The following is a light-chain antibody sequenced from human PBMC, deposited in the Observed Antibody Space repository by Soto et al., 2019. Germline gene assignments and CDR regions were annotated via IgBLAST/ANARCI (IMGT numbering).Light chain of an antibody. J-gene: IGKJ1*01. CDR1: RGISNW. CDR2: DAS. Sequence: DIQMTQSPSALSASVGDIVTISCRVSRGISNWLARYQQKQWKDPRLLIFDASSLQSGVPSRFSGSGSGTEFTLTISSLQPDDGAKYYCLQYDSYSCSFGQGTKVEI. CDR3: LQYDSYSCS. V-gene: IGKV1-5*01.